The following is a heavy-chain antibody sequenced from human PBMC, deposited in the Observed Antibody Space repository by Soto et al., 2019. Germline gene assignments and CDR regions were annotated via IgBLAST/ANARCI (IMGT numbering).Heavy chain of an antibody. V-gene: IGHV4-4*07. CDR3: AREENYDFWSGWGKNAYYYSGMDV. D-gene: IGHD3-3*01. CDR1: GGSISSYY. J-gene: IGHJ6*02. Sequence: SETLSLTCTVSGGSISSYYWSWIRQPAGKGLEWIGRIYASGSSNYNPALKSRGTMSVDTSKRQLSLKLMSVTGAETAVYYCAREENYDFWSGWGKNAYYYSGMDVWGQGTTLTVSS. CDR2: IYASGSS.